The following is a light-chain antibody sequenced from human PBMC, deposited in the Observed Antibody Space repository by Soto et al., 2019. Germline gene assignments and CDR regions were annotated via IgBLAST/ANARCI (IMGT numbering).Light chain of an antibody. Sequence: QSALTRPPSASGSPGQSVTISCTGTSSDVSGYNYVSWYQQHPGKAPKLTIYEVSKRPSGVPDRFSGSKSGNTASLTVSGLQAEDEADYYCSSYAGSNNFDVFGTGTKVTVL. CDR2: EVS. CDR1: SSDVSGYNY. J-gene: IGLJ1*01. V-gene: IGLV2-8*01. CDR3: SSYAGSNNFDV.